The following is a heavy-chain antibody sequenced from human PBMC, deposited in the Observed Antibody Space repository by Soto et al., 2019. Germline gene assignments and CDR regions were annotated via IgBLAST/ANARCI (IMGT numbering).Heavy chain of an antibody. V-gene: IGHV1-18*01. Sequence: GASVKVSCKASGYTFTSYGISWVRQAPGQGLEWMGWISAYNGNTNYAQKLQGRVTMTTDTSTSTAYMEMRSLRSDDTAVYYCARDPMACSSTSCLNVCDDCLDPWGQVTRVTVSS. D-gene: IGHD2-2*01. J-gene: IGHJ5*02. CDR3: ARDPMACSSTSCLNVCDDCLDP. CDR2: ISAYNGNT. CDR1: GYTFTSYG.